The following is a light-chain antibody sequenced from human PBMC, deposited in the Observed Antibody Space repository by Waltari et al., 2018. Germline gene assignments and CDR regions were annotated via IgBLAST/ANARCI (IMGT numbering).Light chain of an antibody. CDR3: QQSHGFPFT. Sequence: DIQMTQSPSSLSTSVGDRVTISCRASYNVDVFLNWYQQKPGKAPKLLIYGASSLQRGVPSRFSGSGSGTDFTLTITSLQPEDSATYYCQQSHGFPFTFGQGTKLEIK. CDR2: GAS. V-gene: IGKV1-39*01. CDR1: YNVDVF. J-gene: IGKJ2*01.